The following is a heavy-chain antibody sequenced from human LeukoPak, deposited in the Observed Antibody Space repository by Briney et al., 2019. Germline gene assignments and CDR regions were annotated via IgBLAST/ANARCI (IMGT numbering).Heavy chain of an antibody. V-gene: IGHV4-39*01. CDR3: ARPYPSAR. CDR1: GGSISSSSYY. D-gene: IGHD6-6*01. J-gene: IGHJ4*02. Sequence: SETLSLTCTVSGGSISSSSYYWGWIRQPPGKGLEWIGSIYYSGSTYYNPSLKSRVTISVDTSKNQFSLKLSSVTAADTAVYYCARPYPSARWGQGTLVTVSS. CDR2: IYYSGST.